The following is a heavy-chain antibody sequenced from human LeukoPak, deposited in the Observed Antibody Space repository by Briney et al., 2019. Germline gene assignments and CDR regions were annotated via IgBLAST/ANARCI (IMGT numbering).Heavy chain of an antibody. J-gene: IGHJ6*03. D-gene: IGHD1-20*01. Sequence: ASVKVSCKASGYTFTSYYMHWVRQAPGQGLEWMGIINPSGGSTSYAQKFQGRVTMTRDMSTSTVYMELSSLRSEDTAVYYCARDGRGLHNWNQKRRTYYMDVWGKGTTVTVSS. CDR2: INPSGGST. CDR3: ARDGRGLHNWNQKRRTYYMDV. V-gene: IGHV1-46*01. CDR1: GYTFTSYY.